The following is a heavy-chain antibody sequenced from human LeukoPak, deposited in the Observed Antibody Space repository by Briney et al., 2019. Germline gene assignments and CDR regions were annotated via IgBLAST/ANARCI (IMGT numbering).Heavy chain of an antibody. CDR2: IYTSGST. D-gene: IGHD6-13*01. CDR1: GGSISSGSYY. CDR3: ARESAYSSSWYRYYYYMDV. J-gene: IGHJ6*03. Sequence: KSSQTLSLTCTVSGGSISSGSYYWSWIRQPAGKGLEWIGRIYTSGSTNYNPSLKSRVTISVDTSKNQFSLKLSSVTAADAAVYYCARESAYSSSWYRYYYYMDVWGQGTLVTVSS. V-gene: IGHV4-61*02.